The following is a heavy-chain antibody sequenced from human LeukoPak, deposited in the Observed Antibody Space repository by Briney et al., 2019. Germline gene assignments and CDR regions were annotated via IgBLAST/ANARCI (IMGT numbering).Heavy chain of an antibody. CDR3: ATEVVTAIYYYFDY. CDR1: GYTFTGYY. Sequence: ASVKVSCKASGYTFTGYYMHWVRQAPGQGLEWMGRINPNSGGTNYAQKFQGRVTMTRDTPISTAYMELSRLTSDDTAVYYCATEVVTAIYYYFDYWGQGTLVTVSS. J-gene: IGHJ4*02. V-gene: IGHV1-2*06. D-gene: IGHD2-21*02. CDR2: INPNSGGT.